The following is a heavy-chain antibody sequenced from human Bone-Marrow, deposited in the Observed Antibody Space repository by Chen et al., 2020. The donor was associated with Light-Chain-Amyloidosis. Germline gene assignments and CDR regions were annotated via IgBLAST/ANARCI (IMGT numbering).Heavy chain of an antibody. CDR3: ARDRPILRFLEWLSPNGMDV. V-gene: IGHV4-34*01. D-gene: IGHD3-3*01. CDR2: INHSGST. Sequence: QVQLQQWGAGLLKPSETLSLTCAVYGGSFSGYYWSGIRQPPGKGLEWIGEINHSGSTNYNPSLKSRVTISVDTSKNQFSLKLSSVTAADTAVYYCARDRPILRFLEWLSPNGMDVWGQGTTVTVSS. CDR1: GGSFSGYY. J-gene: IGHJ6*02.